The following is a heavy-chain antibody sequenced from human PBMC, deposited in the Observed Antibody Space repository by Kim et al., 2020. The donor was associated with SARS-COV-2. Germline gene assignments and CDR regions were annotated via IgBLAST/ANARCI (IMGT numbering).Heavy chain of an antibody. D-gene: IGHD3-16*01. CDR3: VRALGGG. V-gene: IGHV3-74*01. J-gene: IGHJ4*02. Sequence: DGRTTSHAASVKGRFTISRDNAKNTLYLQKNSLRAGDTAVYYCVRALGGGWGQGTLVTVSS. CDR2: DGRTT.